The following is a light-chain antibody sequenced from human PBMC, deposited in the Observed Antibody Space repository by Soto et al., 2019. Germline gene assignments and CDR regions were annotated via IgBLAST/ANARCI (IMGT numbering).Light chain of an antibody. CDR2: GPS. CDR1: QSVSSN. Sequence: EIVMTQSPATLSVSPGERATLSCRASQSVSSNLAWYQQKPGQAPRLLIYGPSTRATGITTRFSGSGSGTDSTLTISRLQSKDTADYYCQPFNSWPGTFGQGNKVEIE. J-gene: IGKJ1*01. CDR3: QPFNSWPGT. V-gene: IGKV3D-15*01.